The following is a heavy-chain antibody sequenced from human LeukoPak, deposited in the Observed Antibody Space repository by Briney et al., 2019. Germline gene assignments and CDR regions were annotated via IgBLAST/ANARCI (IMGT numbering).Heavy chain of an antibody. J-gene: IGHJ4*02. CDR1: GYSLTELS. CDR2: FDPEDGEI. CDR3: STDAGYCNSTTCSYYFGY. Sequence: ASVKVSCKVSGYSLTELSIHWVRQAPGKGLEWMGGFDPEDGEIRYAQKFQGRVTMTEDRSTDTAYMQLSSLRSEDTAVYYCSTDAGYCNSTTCSYYFGYWGQGTLVSVSS. V-gene: IGHV1-24*01. D-gene: IGHD2/OR15-2a*01.